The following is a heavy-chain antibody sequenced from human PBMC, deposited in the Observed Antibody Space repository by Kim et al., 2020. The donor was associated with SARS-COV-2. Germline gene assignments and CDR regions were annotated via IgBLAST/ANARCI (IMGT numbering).Heavy chain of an antibody. D-gene: IGHD1-26*01. CDR3: APHYYLGLWFDP. J-gene: IGHJ5*02. V-gene: IGHV3-21*06. Sequence: YVGSLRGRFTISRDNTKDSLYLQMNTLRAEDTAVYYCAPHYYLGLWFDPWGQGTQVTVSS.